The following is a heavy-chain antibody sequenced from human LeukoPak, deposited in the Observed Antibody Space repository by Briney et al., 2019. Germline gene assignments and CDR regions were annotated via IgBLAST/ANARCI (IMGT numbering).Heavy chain of an antibody. CDR1: GFTFSIYA. J-gene: IGHJ4*02. D-gene: IGHD6-25*01. CDR2: ISGSGGST. CDR3: AKDFLTVTAGWDY. Sequence: GGCLRLSCAASGFTFSIYAMSWVRQAPGKGLEWVPGISGSGGSTYYADSVKGRFTISRDNSKNTLFLQMNSLRAEDTAVYYCAKDFLTVTAGWDYWGQGTLVTVS. V-gene: IGHV3-23*01.